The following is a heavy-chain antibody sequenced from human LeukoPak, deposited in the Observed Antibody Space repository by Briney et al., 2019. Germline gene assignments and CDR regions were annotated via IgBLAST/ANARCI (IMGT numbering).Heavy chain of an antibody. CDR3: ARWLSSGWY. D-gene: IGHD6-19*01. CDR1: GDSSSGHSYF. CDR2: IHHIGST. V-gene: IGHV4-39*01. Sequence: SETLSLTCTVSGDSSSGHSYFWGWIRQPPGKGLEWVGNIHHIGSTYYNPSLKSRVTISVDTSKNQFSLKLSSVTAADTAVYYCARWLSSGWYWGQGTLVTVSS. J-gene: IGHJ4*02.